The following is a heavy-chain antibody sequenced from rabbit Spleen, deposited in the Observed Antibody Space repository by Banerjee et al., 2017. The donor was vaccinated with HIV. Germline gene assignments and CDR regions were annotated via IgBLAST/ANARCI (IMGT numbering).Heavy chain of an antibody. CDR2: AYAGSSGST. CDR1: GFSFNSGYD. D-gene: IGHD6-1*01. J-gene: IGHJ6*01. CDR3: ARESSYATYAGYGYAARYYGMDL. Sequence: QSLEESGGGLVKPGASLTLTCKASGFSFNSGYDMCWVRQAPGKGLEWVACAYAGSSGSTYSATWAKGRFTISKTSSTTVTLQMTSLTAADTATYFCARESSYATYAGYGYAARYYGMDLWGQGTLVTVS. V-gene: IGHV1S40*01.